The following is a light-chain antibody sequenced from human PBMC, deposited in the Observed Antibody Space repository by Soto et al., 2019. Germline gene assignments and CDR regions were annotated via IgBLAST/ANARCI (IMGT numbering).Light chain of an antibody. CDR2: RNN. CDR3: AAWDDSLSGYV. J-gene: IGLJ1*01. CDR1: SSNIRSNY. V-gene: IGLV1-47*01. Sequence: QPVLTQPPSASGTPGQRVTISCSGSSSNIRSNYVYWYHQLPGTAPKLLIYRNNLRPSGVPDRFSGSKSGTSASLVIGGLRSEDEADYFCAAWDDSLSGYVFGTATKVTVL.